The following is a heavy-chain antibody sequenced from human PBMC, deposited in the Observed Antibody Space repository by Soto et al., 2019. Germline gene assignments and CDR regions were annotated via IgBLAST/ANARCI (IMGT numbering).Heavy chain of an antibody. CDR1: GFTFSSYS. V-gene: IGHV3-21*01. Sequence: EVQLVESGGGLVKPGGSLRLSCAASGFTFSSYSMNWVRQAPGKGLEWVSSISSSSSYIYYADSVKGRFTISRDNAKNALYLQMNSLRAEDTAVYYCARDQMATISYLGQGTLVTVSS. CDR3: ARDQMATISY. CDR2: ISSSSSYI. D-gene: IGHD5-12*01. J-gene: IGHJ4*02.